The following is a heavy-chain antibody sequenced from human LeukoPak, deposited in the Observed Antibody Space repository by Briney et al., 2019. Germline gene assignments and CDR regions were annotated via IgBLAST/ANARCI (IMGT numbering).Heavy chain of an antibody. J-gene: IGHJ4*02. CDR1: GFTFSSYA. CDR2: ISYDGSNK. D-gene: IGHD3-10*01. V-gene: IGHV3-30-3*01. Sequence: GGSLRLSCAASGFTFSSYAMHWVRQAPGKGLEWVAVISYDGSNKYYADSVKGRFTISRDNSKNTLYLQMNSLRAEDTAVYYCARTAVITMVRGAFDYWGQGTLVTVSS. CDR3: ARTAVITMVRGAFDY.